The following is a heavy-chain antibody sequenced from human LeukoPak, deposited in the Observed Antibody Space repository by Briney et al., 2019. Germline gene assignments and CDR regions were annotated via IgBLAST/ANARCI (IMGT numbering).Heavy chain of an antibody. CDR2: ISGSGGST. Sequence: PGGSLRLSCAASGFTFSSYAMSWVRQAPGKGLEWVSAISGSGGSTYYADSVKGRFTISRDNSKNTLYLQMGSLRAEDMAVYYCARSSLYSSSWYYYMDVWGKGTTVTVSS. D-gene: IGHD6-13*01. J-gene: IGHJ6*03. V-gene: IGHV3-23*01. CDR1: GFTFSSYA. CDR3: ARSSLYSSSWYYYMDV.